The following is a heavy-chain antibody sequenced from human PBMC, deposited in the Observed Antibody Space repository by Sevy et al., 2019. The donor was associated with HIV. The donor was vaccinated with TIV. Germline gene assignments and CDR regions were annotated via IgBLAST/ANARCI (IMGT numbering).Heavy chain of an antibody. Sequence: GGSLRLSCAASGFTFSSYAMSWVRQAPGKGLEWVSAISGSGISTYYADSVKGRFTISRDNSKNTLYLQMDNMRAEDKAVFYCAKGIGDSGYETDCWGQGTLVTVSS. J-gene: IGHJ4*02. V-gene: IGHV3-23*01. CDR2: ISGSGIST. CDR1: GFTFSSYA. D-gene: IGHD5-12*01. CDR3: AKGIGDSGYETDC.